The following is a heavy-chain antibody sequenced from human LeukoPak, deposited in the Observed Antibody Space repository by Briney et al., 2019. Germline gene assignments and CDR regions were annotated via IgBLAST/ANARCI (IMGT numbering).Heavy chain of an antibody. CDR2: INHNGDT. CDR1: GGSFSSYY. CDR3: ARGTNLDY. D-gene: IGHD1-14*01. J-gene: IGHJ4*02. V-gene: IGHV4-34*01. Sequence: NPSETLSLTCAVYGGSFSSYYWSWIRQPPGKGLEWIGEINHNGDTNYNPSLKSRVTISVDTSKNQFSLKLNSVTAADTAVYYCARGTNLDYWGQGTLVTVSS.